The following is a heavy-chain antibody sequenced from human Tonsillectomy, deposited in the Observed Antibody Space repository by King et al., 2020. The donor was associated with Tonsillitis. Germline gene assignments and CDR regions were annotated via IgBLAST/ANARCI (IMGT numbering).Heavy chain of an antibody. J-gene: IGHJ4*02. D-gene: IGHD6-19*01. CDR1: RGSFSGYY. V-gene: IGHV4-34*01. CDR2: INHTGIT. CDR3: ATGWYRPDY. Sequence: VQLPQWGAGLLKPSETLSLTCAVYRGSFSGYYWSWIRQPPGKGLEWIGEINHTGITNYNPSLKSRVIMSVDTSKNQFSLKLSSVTAADTATFYCATGWYRPDYWGQGTLVTVSS.